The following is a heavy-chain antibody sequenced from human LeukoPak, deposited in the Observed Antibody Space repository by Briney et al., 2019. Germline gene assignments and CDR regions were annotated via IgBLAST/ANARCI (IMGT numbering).Heavy chain of an antibody. CDR2: ISGSGGST. CDR3: AKGIAAAGKYYFDY. V-gene: IGHV3-23*01. CDR1: GFTFSGYA. Sequence: GGSLRLSCAASGFTFSGYAMSWVRQAPGKGLEWVSAISGSGGSTYYADSVKGRFTISRDNSKNTLYLQMNSLRAEDTAVYYCAKGIAAAGKYYFDYWGQGTLVTVSS. D-gene: IGHD6-13*01. J-gene: IGHJ4*02.